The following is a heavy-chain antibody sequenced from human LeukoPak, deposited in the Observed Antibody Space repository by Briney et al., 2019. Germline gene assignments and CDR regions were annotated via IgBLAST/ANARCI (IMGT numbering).Heavy chain of an antibody. CDR3: TTATGTNYYYYMGV. D-gene: IGHD1-7*01. Sequence: SETLSLTCTVSGGSISSSGHYHWNWIRPPAGKGLEWIGRIYTSGITNYNPSLKSRVTIAIDTSKNQFSLRLSSVTAADTAVYYCTTATGTNYYYYMGVWGKGTTVIVSS. CDR2: IYTSGIT. CDR1: GGSISSSGHYH. V-gene: IGHV4-61*02. J-gene: IGHJ6*03.